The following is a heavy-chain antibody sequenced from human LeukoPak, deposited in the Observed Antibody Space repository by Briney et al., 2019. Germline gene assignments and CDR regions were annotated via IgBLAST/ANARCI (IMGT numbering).Heavy chain of an antibody. Sequence: SETLSLTCTVSGGSISSSSYYWGWIRQPPGKGLEWIGYIYYSGSTNYNPSLKSRVTISVDTSKNQFSLKLSSVTAADTAVYYCARDLYGSGSYRYWGQGTLVTVSS. D-gene: IGHD3-10*01. CDR2: IYYSGST. J-gene: IGHJ4*02. CDR3: ARDLYGSGSYRY. CDR1: GGSISSSSYY. V-gene: IGHV4-61*01.